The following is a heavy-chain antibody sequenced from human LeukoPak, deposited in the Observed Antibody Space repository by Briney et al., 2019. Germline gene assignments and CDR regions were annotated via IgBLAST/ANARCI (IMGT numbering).Heavy chain of an antibody. CDR1: AYSFTYYW. Sequence: GESLKISCQGSAYSFTYYWIAWVRQMPGKGLEWMGIIYPSDSDTRYSPSFQGQVTISADKSISTAYLQWSSLKASDTAIYYCARQDGNAYFYFNFWGQGTLVTVSS. V-gene: IGHV5-51*01. J-gene: IGHJ4*02. CDR2: IYPSDSDT. CDR3: ARQDGNAYFYFNF. D-gene: IGHD2-2*01.